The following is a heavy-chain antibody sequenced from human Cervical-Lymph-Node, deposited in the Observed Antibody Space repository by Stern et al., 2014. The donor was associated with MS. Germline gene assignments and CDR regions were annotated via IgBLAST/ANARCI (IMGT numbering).Heavy chain of an antibody. J-gene: IGHJ4*02. Sequence: QLVQSGAEVRKPGASVKISCEASGYTFTTYYMHWVRQAPGQGLEWVALFNPSGGKTTYAQRFQGRVTVTGDTSTSAVYMELTGLRSEDTAVYYCARVLSLATSDSWGQGTLVIVSS. V-gene: IGHV1-46*01. D-gene: IGHD1-1*01. CDR2: FNPSGGKT. CDR1: GYTFTTYY. CDR3: ARVLSLATSDS.